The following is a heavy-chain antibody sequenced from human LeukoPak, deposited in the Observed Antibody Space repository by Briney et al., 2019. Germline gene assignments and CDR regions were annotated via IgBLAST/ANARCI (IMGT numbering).Heavy chain of an antibody. D-gene: IGHD3-10*01. CDR3: AREETYYYGSGSYYFDY. CDR2: IYHSGST. J-gene: IGHJ4*02. CDR1: GYSISSGYY. Sequence: KPSETLSLTCTVSGYSISSGYYWGWIRQPPGKGLEWIGSIYHSGSTYYNPSLKSRVTISVDTSKNQFSLKLSSVTAADTAVYYCAREETYYYGSGSYYFDYWGQGTLVTVSS. V-gene: IGHV4-38-2*02.